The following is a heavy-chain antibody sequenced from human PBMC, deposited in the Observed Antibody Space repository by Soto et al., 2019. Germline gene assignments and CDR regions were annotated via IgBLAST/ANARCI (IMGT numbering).Heavy chain of an antibody. CDR2: IYYSGST. Sequence: SETLSLTCTVSGGSISSGGYYWSWIRQHPGKGLEWIGYIYYSGSTYYNPSLKSRVTISVDTSKNQFSLKLSSVTAADTAVYYCASPRGQQLARGYYYYGMDVWGQGTTVTVSS. CDR1: GGSISSGGYY. D-gene: IGHD6-13*01. V-gene: IGHV4-31*03. CDR3: ASPRGQQLARGYYYYGMDV. J-gene: IGHJ6*02.